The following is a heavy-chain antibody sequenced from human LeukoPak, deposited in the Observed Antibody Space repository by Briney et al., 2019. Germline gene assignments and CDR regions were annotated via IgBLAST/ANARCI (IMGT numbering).Heavy chain of an antibody. CDR2: INTNTGNP. CDR3: ARVQGYCSTTSCYPHY. Sequence: ASVKVSCKASGYTLINYALNWVRQAPGQGLEWMGWINTNTGNPTYAQGFTGRFVFSLDTSVNTAYLQISSLKAEDTAIYYCARVQGYCSTTSCYPHYWGQGTLVTVSS. CDR1: GYTLINYA. D-gene: IGHD2-2*01. V-gene: IGHV7-4-1*02. J-gene: IGHJ4*02.